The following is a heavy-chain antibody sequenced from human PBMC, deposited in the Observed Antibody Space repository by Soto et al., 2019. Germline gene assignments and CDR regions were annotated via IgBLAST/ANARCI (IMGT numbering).Heavy chain of an antibody. J-gene: IGHJ4*02. CDR1: GLTFSSSW. Sequence: EVQLVESGGGLVQAGGSLRLSCAASGLTFSSSWMSWARQAPGKGLEWVANIKQDGSEKYYLDSVKGRFTISRDNAKNSLYLQMNSLRAEDTAVYYCARDLGYQTLDYWGQGTLVTVSS. V-gene: IGHV3-7*01. CDR3: ARDLGYQTLDY. D-gene: IGHD6-25*01. CDR2: IKQDGSEK.